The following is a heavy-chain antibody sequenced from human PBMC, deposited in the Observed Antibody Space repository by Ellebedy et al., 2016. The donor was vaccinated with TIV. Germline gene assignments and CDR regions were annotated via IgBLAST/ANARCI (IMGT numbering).Heavy chain of an antibody. J-gene: IGHJ4*02. D-gene: IGHD6-13*01. Sequence: GGSLRLXXVVSGLTFNLYAMSWVRQAPGKGLEWVSGISGSGDTTYYADSVKGRFTISRDNSNNTMYLQMNSLRAEDTALYHCATHGNNWYWGHWGQGTLVTVSS. CDR1: GLTFNLYA. V-gene: IGHV3-23*01. CDR3: ATHGNNWYWGH. CDR2: ISGSGDTT.